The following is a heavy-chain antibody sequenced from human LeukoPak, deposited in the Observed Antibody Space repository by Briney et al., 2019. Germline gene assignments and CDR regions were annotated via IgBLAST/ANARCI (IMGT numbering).Heavy chain of an antibody. CDR1: AVSFSGYY. V-gene: IGHV4-34*01. CDR2: INHSGST. D-gene: IGHD6-6*01. J-gene: IGHJ4*02. Sequence: SETLSLNCAGYAVSFSGYYWSWIRQPPGKGLEWIGEINHSGSTNYNPSLKSRVTISVDTSKNQFSLKLSSVTAADTAVYYCARAFMIAARRPLDYWGQGTLVTVSS. CDR3: ARAFMIAARRPLDY.